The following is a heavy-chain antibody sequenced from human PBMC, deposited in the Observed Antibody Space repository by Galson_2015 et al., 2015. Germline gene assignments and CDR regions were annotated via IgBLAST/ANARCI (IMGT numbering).Heavy chain of an antibody. V-gene: IGHV1-8*01. CDR3: ALGSSGWLWGAFDI. CDR1: GYTFTSYD. CDR2: MNPNSGNT. Sequence: SVKVSCKASGYTFTSYDINWVRQATGQGLEWMGWMNPNSGNTGYAQKFQGRVTMTRNTSISTAYMELSSLRSEDTAVYHCALGSSGWLWGAFDIWGQGTMVTVSS. D-gene: IGHD6-19*01. J-gene: IGHJ3*02.